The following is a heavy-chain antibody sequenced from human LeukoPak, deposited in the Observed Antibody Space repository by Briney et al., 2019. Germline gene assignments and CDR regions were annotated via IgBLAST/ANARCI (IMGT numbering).Heavy chain of an antibody. CDR1: GYTFTGYY. V-gene: IGHV1-2*02. Sequence: GASVKVSCKASGYTFTGYYMHWVRQAPGQGLEWMGWINPNSGGTNYAQKFQVRVTMTRDTSISTAYMELSRLRSDDTAVYYCARGPTTVATIFDFWGQGTLVTVSS. CDR3: ARGPTTVATIFDF. J-gene: IGHJ4*02. D-gene: IGHD5-12*01. CDR2: INPNSGGT.